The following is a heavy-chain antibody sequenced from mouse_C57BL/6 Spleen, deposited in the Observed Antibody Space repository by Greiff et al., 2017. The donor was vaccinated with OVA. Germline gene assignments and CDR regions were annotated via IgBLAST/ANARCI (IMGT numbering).Heavy chain of an antibody. CDR2: IRSKSSNYAT. Sequence: DVKLVESGGGLVQPKGSLKLSCAASGFTFNTYAMHWVRQAPGKGLEWVARIRSKSSNYATYYADSVKDRFTISRDDSQSMLYLQMNNLKTEDTAMYYCVREAYYGSSSWFAYWGQGTLVTVSA. J-gene: IGHJ3*01. CDR1: GFTFNTYA. D-gene: IGHD1-1*01. V-gene: IGHV10-3*01. CDR3: VREAYYGSSSWFAY.